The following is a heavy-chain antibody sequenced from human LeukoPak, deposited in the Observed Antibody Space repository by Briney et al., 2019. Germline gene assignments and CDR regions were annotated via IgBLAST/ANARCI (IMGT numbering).Heavy chain of an antibody. V-gene: IGHV1-69*13. D-gene: IGHD2-21*01. CDR3: TIIPNVILFTHYFEY. Sequence: SVKVSCKASGGTFTSYAISWVRQAPGQGLEWMGGIIPFLGTTNYAQKFQGRVTITADEPSRTAYLELTYLRSDDTAVYYCTIIPNVILFTHYFEYWGQGTLVTVSS. CDR1: GGTFTSYA. J-gene: IGHJ4*02. CDR2: IIPFLGTT.